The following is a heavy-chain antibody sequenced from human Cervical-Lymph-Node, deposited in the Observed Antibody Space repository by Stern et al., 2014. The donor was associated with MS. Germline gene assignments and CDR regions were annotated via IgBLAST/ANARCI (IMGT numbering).Heavy chain of an antibody. Sequence: EVQLVDSGGGLVQPGRSLSLSCVASGFTFDDYAMHWVRQAPGKGLEWVSSINWNSGSLAYADSVKGRFTISRDNAQNSLFLQMNSLSAEDTAFYYCARAYGGTYYYDFWGQGTLVTVSS. CDR1: GFTFDDYA. D-gene: IGHD2-21*01. CDR2: INWNSGSL. CDR3: ARAYGGTYYYDF. V-gene: IGHV3-9*01. J-gene: IGHJ4*02.